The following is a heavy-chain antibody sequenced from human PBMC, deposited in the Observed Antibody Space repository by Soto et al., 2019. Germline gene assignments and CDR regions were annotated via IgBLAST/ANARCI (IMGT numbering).Heavy chain of an antibody. D-gene: IGHD6-13*01. CDR3: ARVAAAGFGGSGRAPVDY. Sequence: GASVKVSCKASGYTFTSYGISWVRQAPGQGLEWMGWISAYNGNTNYAQKLQGRVTMTTDTSTSTAYMELRSLRSDDTAVYYCARVAAAGFGGSGRAPVDYWGQGTLVTVS. CDR2: ISAYNGNT. CDR1: GYTFTSYG. J-gene: IGHJ4*02. V-gene: IGHV1-18*01.